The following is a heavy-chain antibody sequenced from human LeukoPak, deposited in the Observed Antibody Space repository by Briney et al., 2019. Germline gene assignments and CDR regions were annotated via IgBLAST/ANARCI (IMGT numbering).Heavy chain of an antibody. CDR2: ISDSGGST. CDR3: ARPTVPIDY. CDR1: GFTFSSYA. V-gene: IGHV3-23*01. D-gene: IGHD4-17*01. Sequence: GGSLRLSCAASGFTFSSYAMSWVRQAPGKGLEWVSGISDSGGSTYYADSVKGRFTISRDNSKNTLYLQMKSLRAEDTALYYCARPTVPIDYWGQGTLVTVSS. J-gene: IGHJ4*02.